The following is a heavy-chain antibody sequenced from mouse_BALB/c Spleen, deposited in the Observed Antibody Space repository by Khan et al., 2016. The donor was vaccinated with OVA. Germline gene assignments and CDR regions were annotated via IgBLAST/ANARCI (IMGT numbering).Heavy chain of an antibody. D-gene: IGHD2-3*01. J-gene: IGHJ3*01. CDR2: IWAGGST. V-gene: IGHV2-9*02. CDR3: ARDGYYSIAY. CDR1: GFSLTSYG. Sequence: QVQLKQSGPGLVAPAQSRSITCTVSGFSLTSYGVHWVRQPPGKGLEWLGVIWAGGSTNYNSALMFRLRISKDKYKSQVFLKMNSLQTYDTAMYYCARDGYYSIAYWGQRTLVTVSA.